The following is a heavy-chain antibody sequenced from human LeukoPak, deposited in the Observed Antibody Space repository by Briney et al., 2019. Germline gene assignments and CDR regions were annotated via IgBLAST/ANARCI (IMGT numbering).Heavy chain of an antibody. CDR3: AKGYSSGWRTYFDY. D-gene: IGHD6-19*01. CDR1: GFTFSSCA. V-gene: IGHV3-23*01. Sequence: GGSLRLSCAGSGFTFSSCAMSWVRRAPGKGLEWVSGIISTGGSTYYADSVKGRFTISRDNSKSTLSLQMDSLRAEDTAVYYCAKGYSSGWRTYFDYWGQGTLVTVSS. J-gene: IGHJ4*02. CDR2: IISTGGST.